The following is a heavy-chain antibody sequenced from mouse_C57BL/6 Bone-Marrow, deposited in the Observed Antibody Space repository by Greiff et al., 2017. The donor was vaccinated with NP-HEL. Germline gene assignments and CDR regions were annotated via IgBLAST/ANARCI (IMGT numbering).Heavy chain of an antibody. V-gene: IGHV2-2*01. J-gene: IGHJ3*01. CDR1: GFSLTSYG. D-gene: IGHD1-1*01. Sequence: VQLQESGPGLVQPSQSLSITCTVSGFSLTSYGVHWVRQSPGKGLEWLGVIWSGGSTDYNAAFISRLSISKDNSKSQVFFKMNSLQADDTAIYYCARKDYYGSSIAYWGQGTLVTVSA. CDR2: IWSGGST. CDR3: ARKDYYGSSIAY.